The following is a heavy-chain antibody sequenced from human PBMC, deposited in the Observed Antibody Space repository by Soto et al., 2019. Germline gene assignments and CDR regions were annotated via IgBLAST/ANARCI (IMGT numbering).Heavy chain of an antibody. CDR2: ISAYNGNT. D-gene: IGHD3-16*02. CDR1: GYTFTSYG. J-gene: IGHJ4*02. Sequence: ASVKVSCKASGYTFTSYGISWERQAPGQGLEWMGWISAYNGNTNYAQKLQGRVTMTTDTSTSTAYMELRSLRSDDTAVYYCARADPSPYYDYIWGSYRYTFDFWGQGTLVTVSS. CDR3: ARADPSPYYDYIWGSYRYTFDF. V-gene: IGHV1-18*01.